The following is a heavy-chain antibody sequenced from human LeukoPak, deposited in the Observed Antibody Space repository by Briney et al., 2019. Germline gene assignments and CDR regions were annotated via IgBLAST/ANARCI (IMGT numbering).Heavy chain of an antibody. CDR2: INIGGTNT. CDR1: EFTFNDYY. V-gene: IGHV3-11*01. Sequence: GGSLRLSCAASEFTFNDYYMSWIRQAPGKGLEWLSYINIGGTNTHYADSVKGRFTISRDNAKKSLYLEMNNLRAEDTAVYYCATDGAGFDTWGQGVLATVSS. CDR3: ATDGAGFDT. J-gene: IGHJ5*02.